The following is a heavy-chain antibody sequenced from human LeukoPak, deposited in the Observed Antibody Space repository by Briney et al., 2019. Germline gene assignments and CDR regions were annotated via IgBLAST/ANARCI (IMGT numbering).Heavy chain of an antibody. CDR1: GGSISSYY. CDR2: IYCSGST. D-gene: IGHD6-13*01. Sequence: PSETLSLTCTVSGGSISSYYWSWIRQPPGKGLEWIGYIYCSGSTNYNPSLKSRVTISVDTSKNQFSLKLNSVTAADTAVYYCARKVGSSNWVDSWGQGTLVTDSS. V-gene: IGHV4-59*01. CDR3: ARKVGSSNWVDS. J-gene: IGHJ5*01.